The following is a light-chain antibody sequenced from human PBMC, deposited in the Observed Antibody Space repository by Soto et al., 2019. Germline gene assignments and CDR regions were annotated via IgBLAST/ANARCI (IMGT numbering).Light chain of an antibody. CDR2: STS. V-gene: IGKV3-15*01. Sequence: EILLTQSPSTLSLSPGEGVTLSCRASQSVTVNSLAWYQQKPGQAPRLLIHSTSTRATGVPARFSGSGSGTEFTLTITSLQSEDFAVYYCQQYRDWWTFGQGTKVDIK. CDR1: QSVTVN. CDR3: QQYRDWWT. J-gene: IGKJ1*01.